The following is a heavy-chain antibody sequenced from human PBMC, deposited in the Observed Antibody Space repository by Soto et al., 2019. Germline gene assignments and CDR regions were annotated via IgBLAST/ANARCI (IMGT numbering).Heavy chain of an antibody. CDR3: ARGPTYYYGSGPMGFDP. J-gene: IGHJ5*02. CDR1: GYTFTSYY. CDR2: INPSGGST. D-gene: IGHD3-10*01. V-gene: IGHV1-46*01. Sequence: ASGKVSCKASGYTFTSYYMHWVRQAPGQGLEWMGIINPSGGSTSYAQKFQGRVTMTRDTSTSTVYMELSSLRSEDTAVYYCARGPTYYYGSGPMGFDPWGQGTLVTVSS.